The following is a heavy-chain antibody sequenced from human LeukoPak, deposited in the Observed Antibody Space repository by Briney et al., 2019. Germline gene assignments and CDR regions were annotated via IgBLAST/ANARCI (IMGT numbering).Heavy chain of an antibody. V-gene: IGHV1-69*01. J-gene: IGHJ1*01. CDR2: IIPIFGTA. Sequence: AASVKVSCKASGGTFSSYAISWVRQAPGQGLEWMGGIIPIFGTANYAQKFQGRVTITAVESTSTAHMELSSLRSEDTAVYFCAKDPRNILTASTKGPSSFQ. D-gene: IGHD3-9*01. CDR3: AKDPRNILTASTKGPSSFQ. CDR1: GGTFSSYA.